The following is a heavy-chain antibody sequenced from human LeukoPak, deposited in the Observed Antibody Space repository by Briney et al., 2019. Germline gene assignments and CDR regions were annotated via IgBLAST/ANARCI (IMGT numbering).Heavy chain of an antibody. D-gene: IGHD2-15*01. J-gene: IGHJ4*02. CDR2: IYHSGST. CDR1: GGSISSSNW. Sequence: ASQTLSLTCAVSGGSISSSNWWSWVRQPPGKGLEWIGEIYHSGSTNYNPSLKSRVTISVDKSKNQFSLKLSSVTAADTAVYYCARDRTVVVAARESYFDYWGQGTLVTVSS. V-gene: IGHV4-4*02. CDR3: ARDRTVVVAARESYFDY.